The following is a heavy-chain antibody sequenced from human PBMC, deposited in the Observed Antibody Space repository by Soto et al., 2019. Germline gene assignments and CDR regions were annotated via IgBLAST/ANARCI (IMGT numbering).Heavy chain of an antibody. CDR3: AREGPLGLGYCSGGSCYLGY. D-gene: IGHD2-15*01. CDR2: IYYSGST. CDR1: GGSISSGDYY. J-gene: IGHJ4*02. Sequence: QVQLQESGPGLLKPSQTLSLTCTVSGGSISSGDYYWSWIRQPPGKGLEWIGYIYYSGSTYYNPSLKSRVTISVDTSKNQFSLKLSSVTAADTAVYYCAREGPLGLGYCSGGSCYLGYWGQGTLVTVSS. V-gene: IGHV4-30-4*01.